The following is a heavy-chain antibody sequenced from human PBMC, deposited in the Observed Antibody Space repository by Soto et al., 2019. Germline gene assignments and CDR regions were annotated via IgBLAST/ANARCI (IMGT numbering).Heavy chain of an antibody. Sequence: SVKVSCKASGGTFSSYAISWVRQAPGQGLEWMGGIIPIFGTANYAQKFQGRVTITADESTSTAYMELSSLRSEDTAVYYCAMSIVVVTALDYWGQGTLVTVSS. V-gene: IGHV1-69*13. CDR2: IIPIFGTA. CDR3: AMSIVVVTALDY. CDR1: GGTFSSYA. D-gene: IGHD2-21*02. J-gene: IGHJ4*02.